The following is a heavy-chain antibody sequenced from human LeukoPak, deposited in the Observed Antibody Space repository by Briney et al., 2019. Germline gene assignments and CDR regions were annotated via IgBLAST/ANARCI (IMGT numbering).Heavy chain of an antibody. Sequence: PSETLSLTCSVAGGSISSYYWSWIRQPPGKGLEWIGDIYYSGSTNYNPSLKSRVTISVDTSKNQFSLKLASVTAADTALYYCARAGSGSVFWSDYHDAFDIWGQGTMVTVSS. D-gene: IGHD3-3*01. CDR1: GGSISSYY. J-gene: IGHJ3*02. V-gene: IGHV4-59*01. CDR2: IYYSGST. CDR3: ARAGSGSVFWSDYHDAFDI.